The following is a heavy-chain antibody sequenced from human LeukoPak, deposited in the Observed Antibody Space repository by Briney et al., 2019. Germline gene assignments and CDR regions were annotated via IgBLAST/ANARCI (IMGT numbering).Heavy chain of an antibody. V-gene: IGHV3-33*08. D-gene: IGHD2-15*01. J-gene: IGHJ3*02. Sequence: PGGSLRLSCAASGFTFSSSAMSWVRQAPGKGLEWVAVIWYDGSNKYYADSVKGRFTISRDNSKNTLYLQMNSLRAEDTAVYYCAREIGMVGAFDIWGQGTMVTVSS. CDR3: AREIGMVGAFDI. CDR2: IWYDGSNK. CDR1: GFTFSSSA.